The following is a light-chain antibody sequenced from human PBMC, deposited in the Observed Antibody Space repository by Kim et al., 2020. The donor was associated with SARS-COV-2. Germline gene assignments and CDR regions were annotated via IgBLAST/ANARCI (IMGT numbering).Light chain of an antibody. CDR2: STN. Sequence: GGTVTLPCGLTSGSVSTTYYPSWYQQTPGQAPRTLIYSTNTRSSGVPDRFSGSILGNKAALTITGAQADDESDYYCVLYMGGGIWVFGGGTKLTVL. J-gene: IGLJ3*02. CDR3: VLYMGGGIWV. V-gene: IGLV8-61*01. CDR1: SGSVSTTYY.